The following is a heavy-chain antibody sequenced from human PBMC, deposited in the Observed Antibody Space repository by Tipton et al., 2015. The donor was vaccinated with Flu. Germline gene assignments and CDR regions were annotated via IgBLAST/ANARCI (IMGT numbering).Heavy chain of an antibody. CDR2: IRSKANSYAT. V-gene: IGHV3-73*01. CDR3: ARDSGYSGSSVDY. CDR1: GFTFSGSA. D-gene: IGHD1-26*01. Sequence: SLRLSCAASGFTFSGSAMHWVRQASGKGLEWVGRIRSKANSYATAYAASVKGRFTISRDNSKNTLYLQMNSLRAEDTAVYYCARDSGYSGSSVDYWGQGTLVTVSS. J-gene: IGHJ4*02.